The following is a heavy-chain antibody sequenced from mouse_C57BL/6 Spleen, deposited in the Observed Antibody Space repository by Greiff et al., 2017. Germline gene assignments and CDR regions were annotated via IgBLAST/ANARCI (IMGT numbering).Heavy chain of an antibody. D-gene: IGHD2-1*01. CDR1: GFNIKDYY. J-gene: IGHJ4*01. CDR2: IDPEDGET. Sequence: EVQLVESGAELVKPGASVKLSCTASGFNIKDYYMHWVKQRTEQGLEWIGRIDPEDGETKYAPKFQGKATITADTSSNTAYLQLSSLTSEDAAVYYCARSYGNTDYYAMDYWGQGASVTVSS. V-gene: IGHV14-2*01. CDR3: ARSYGNTDYYAMDY.